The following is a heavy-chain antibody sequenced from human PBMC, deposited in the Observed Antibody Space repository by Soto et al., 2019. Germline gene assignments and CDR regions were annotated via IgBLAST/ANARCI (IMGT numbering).Heavy chain of an antibody. Sequence: VGSLRLSCAISGFSGSSNYLSCVRHAPGKWLEWVSVHYSGGSTYYADSVQGRFTISRDKSNNTLYLQMRRVRAEDTAVYFCARHRHPRGTLGDTSPLEPWGQGTLVTVS. CDR2: HYSGGST. J-gene: IGHJ5*02. V-gene: IGHV3-53*01. CDR1: GFSGSSNY. CDR3: ARHRHPRGTLGDTSPLEP. D-gene: IGHD3-16*01.